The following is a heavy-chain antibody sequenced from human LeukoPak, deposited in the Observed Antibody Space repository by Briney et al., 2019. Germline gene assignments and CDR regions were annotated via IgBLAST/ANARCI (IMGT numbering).Heavy chain of an antibody. V-gene: IGHV3-30*18. Sequence: QPGGSLRLSCAASGFTFNSYGMHWVRQAPGKGLEWVAVIVHDGNNKYYADSVKGRFTISRDNSNNTLYLQMNSLRAEDTALYYCAKVPYCSGGTCYVYFDYWGQGTLVTVSS. CDR2: IVHDGNNK. J-gene: IGHJ4*02. CDR3: AKVPYCSGGTCYVYFDY. CDR1: GFTFNSYG. D-gene: IGHD2-15*01.